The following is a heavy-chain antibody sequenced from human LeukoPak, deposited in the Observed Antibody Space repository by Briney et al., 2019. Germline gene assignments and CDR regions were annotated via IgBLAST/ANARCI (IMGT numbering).Heavy chain of an antibody. CDR2: IYHSGST. D-gene: IGHD3-22*01. CDR1: GGSISSSNW. J-gene: IGHJ3*02. V-gene: IGHV4-4*02. CDR3: ARLIYPDSSGYYYKAFDI. Sequence: SETLSLTCAVSGGSISSSNWWSWVRQPPGKGLEWIGEIYHSGSTNYNPSLKSRVTISVDKSKNQFSLKLSSVTAADTAVYYCARLIYPDSSGYYYKAFDIWGQGTMVTVSS.